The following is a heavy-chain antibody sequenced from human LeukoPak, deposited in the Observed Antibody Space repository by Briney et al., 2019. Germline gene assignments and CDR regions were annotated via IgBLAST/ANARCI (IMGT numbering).Heavy chain of an antibody. CDR3: ARVVGDHWGSYYMDV. CDR2: IYYSGST. D-gene: IGHD1-26*01. CDR1: GGSISSYY. V-gene: IGHV4-59*01. J-gene: IGHJ6*03. Sequence: SETLSLTCTVSGGSISSYYWSWIRQPPGKGLEWIGYIYYSGSTTYHPSLKSRVTISVDTSKNQFSLKLSSVTAADTAVYYCARVVGDHWGSYYMDVWGKGTTVTVSS.